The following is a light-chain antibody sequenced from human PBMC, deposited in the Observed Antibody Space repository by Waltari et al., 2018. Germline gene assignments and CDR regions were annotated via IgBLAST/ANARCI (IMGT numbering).Light chain of an antibody. Sequence: AIRLTQSPSSLSASTGDRVPITCRASQGISSYLAWYQQKPGKAPKLLIYAASTLQSGVPSRFSGSGSGTDFTLTISCLQSEDFATYYCQQYYSYLFTFGGGTKVEIK. V-gene: IGKV1-8*01. CDR3: QQYYSYLFT. CDR1: QGISSY. J-gene: IGKJ4*01. CDR2: AAS.